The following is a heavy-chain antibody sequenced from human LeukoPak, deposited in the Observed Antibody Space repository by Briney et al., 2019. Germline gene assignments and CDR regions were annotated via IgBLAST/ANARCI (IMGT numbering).Heavy chain of an antibody. J-gene: IGHJ4*02. V-gene: IGHV1-2*02. CDR3: ARDYKRYSSGWYPHLGY. Sequence: ASVKVSCKASGYTFTGYYMHWVRQAPGQGPEWMGWINPNSGGTNYAQKFQGRVTMTRDTSISTAYMELSRLRSDDTAVYYCARDYKRYSSGWYPHLGYWGQGTLVTVSS. D-gene: IGHD6-19*01. CDR1: GYTFTGYY. CDR2: INPNSGGT.